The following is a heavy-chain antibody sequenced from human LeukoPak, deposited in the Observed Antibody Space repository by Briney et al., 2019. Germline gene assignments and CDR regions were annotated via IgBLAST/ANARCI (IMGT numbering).Heavy chain of an antibody. CDR2: IYYSGST. D-gene: IGHD2-2*01. CDR1: GGSISSYY. Sequence: SETLSLTCTVSGGSISSYYWSWLRQPPGKGLEWFGYIYYSGSTNYNPSIKSRITISVDTSKNQFSLKLSSVTAADTAVYYCARGDIVVVPAAKGPYYYYMDVWGKGTTVTVSS. V-gene: IGHV4-59*01. CDR3: ARGDIVVVPAAKGPYYYYMDV. J-gene: IGHJ6*03.